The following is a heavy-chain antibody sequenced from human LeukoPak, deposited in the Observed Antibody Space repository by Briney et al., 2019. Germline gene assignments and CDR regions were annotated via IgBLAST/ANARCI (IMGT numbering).Heavy chain of an antibody. CDR1: GGSF. Sequence: ASVKVSCTASGGSFISWVRQAPGQGLEWMGGIIPLFGTPNYAQKFQGRVTMTTDESTNTAYMELSSLRSDDTAVYYCAGGQMGGKFDSWGQGTLVTVSS. D-gene: IGHD4-23*01. J-gene: IGHJ5*01. V-gene: IGHV1-69*05. CDR2: IIPLFGTP. CDR3: AGGQMGGKFDS.